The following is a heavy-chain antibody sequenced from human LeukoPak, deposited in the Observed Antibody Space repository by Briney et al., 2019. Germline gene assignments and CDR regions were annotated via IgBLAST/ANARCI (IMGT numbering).Heavy chain of an antibody. CDR2: ISWNSGSI. CDR3: ATTSSGSYYSLSN. J-gene: IGHJ4*02. Sequence: PGGSLRLSCAASGFTFSSYAMSWVRQAPGKGLEWVSGISWNSGSIGYADSVKGRFTISRDNAKNSLYLQMNSLRAEDTALYYCATTSSGSYYSLSNWGQGTLVTVSS. V-gene: IGHV3-9*01. CDR1: GFTFSSYA. D-gene: IGHD3-10*01.